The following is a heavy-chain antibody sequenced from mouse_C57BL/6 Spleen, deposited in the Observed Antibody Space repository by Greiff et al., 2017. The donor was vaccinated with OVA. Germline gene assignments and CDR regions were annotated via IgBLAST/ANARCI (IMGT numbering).Heavy chain of an antibody. V-gene: IGHV3-6*01. Sequence: VQLQQSGPGLVKPSQSLSLTCSVTGYSITSGYYWNWIRQFPGNKLEWMGYISYDGSNNYNPSLKNRISITRDTSKNQFFLKLNSVTTEDTATYYCASYSNDWFAYWGQGTLVTVSA. CDR1: GYSITSGYY. D-gene: IGHD2-5*01. J-gene: IGHJ3*01. CDR3: ASYSNDWFAY. CDR2: ISYDGSN.